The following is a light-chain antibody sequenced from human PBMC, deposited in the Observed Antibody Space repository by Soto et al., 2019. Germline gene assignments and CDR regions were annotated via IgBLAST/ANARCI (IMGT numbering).Light chain of an antibody. CDR3: QHYDSWPLA. V-gene: IGKV3-15*01. Sequence: EIMMTQSPATLSVSPGEGATLSCRASQSVRSHLAWYQQKPGQSPRLLIYHASTRATGVPARFSGSGSETEFTLIISSLQSEDFGVYYCQHYDSWPLAFGPGTTVDI. CDR2: HAS. CDR1: QSVRSH. J-gene: IGKJ3*01.